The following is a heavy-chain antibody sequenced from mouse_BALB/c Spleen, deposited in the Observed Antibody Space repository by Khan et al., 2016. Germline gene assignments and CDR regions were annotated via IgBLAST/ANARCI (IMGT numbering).Heavy chain of an antibody. CDR2: ISYSGST. V-gene: IGHV3-2*02. D-gene: IGHD2-3*01. CDR1: GYSITSDYA. J-gene: IGHJ3*01. CDR3: AYDSYYAWFPY. Sequence: EVQLQESGPGLVKPSQSLSLTCTVTGYSITSDYAWNWIRQFPGNKLEWMGYISYSGSTSYNPSLQSRISITRDTSKNQFFLQWISVTTEEPATXYCAYDSYYAWFPYWGQGTLVTVSA.